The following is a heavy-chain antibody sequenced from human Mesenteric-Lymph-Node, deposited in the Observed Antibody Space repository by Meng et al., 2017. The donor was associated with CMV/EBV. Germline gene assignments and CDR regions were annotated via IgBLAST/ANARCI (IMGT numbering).Heavy chain of an antibody. Sequence: GESLKISCAASGFTFSDFYMTWVRQAPGKGLEWLSYISGSGNTIYSADSLRGRFTISRDNAKNSLYLQMNSLRAEDTALYYCANGGYWGQGTLVTVSS. CDR3: ANGGY. V-gene: IGHV3-11*01. D-gene: IGHD3-16*01. CDR2: ISGSGNTI. J-gene: IGHJ4*02. CDR1: GFTFSDFY.